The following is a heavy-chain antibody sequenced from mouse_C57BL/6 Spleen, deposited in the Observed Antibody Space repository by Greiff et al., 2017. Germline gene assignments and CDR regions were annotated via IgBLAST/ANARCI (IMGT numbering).Heavy chain of an antibody. CDR1: GFTFSSYG. D-gene: IGHD2-4*01. CDR2: ISSGGSYT. V-gene: IGHV5-6*02. Sequence: DVKLVESGGDLVKPGGSLKLSCAASGFTFSSYGMYWVRQTPDKRLEWVATISSGGSYTYYPDSVNGRFTISRDNAKNTLYLQMSRLKSEDTAMYYGARPSTMSGSAWFAYWGQGTLVTVSA. J-gene: IGHJ3*01. CDR3: ARPSTMSGSAWFAY.